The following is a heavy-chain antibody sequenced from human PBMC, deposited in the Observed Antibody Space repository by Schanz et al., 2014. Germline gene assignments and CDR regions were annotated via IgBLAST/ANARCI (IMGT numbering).Heavy chain of an antibody. D-gene: IGHD2-8*01. CDR1: GFNFNTYA. J-gene: IGHJ5*02. V-gene: IGHV3-23*01. CDR2: LTEGGGGT. CDR3: ASGGYCTNGVCNGGRNWFDP. Sequence: EVQLLESGGGLAQPGGSLRLACAASGFNFNTYAMSWVRQAPGKGLEWVSGLTEGGGGTYYTDAVKGRFTISRDSSKNTLYLQINSLRAEDTAVYYCASGGYCTNGVCNGGRNWFDPWGQGTLVTVSS.